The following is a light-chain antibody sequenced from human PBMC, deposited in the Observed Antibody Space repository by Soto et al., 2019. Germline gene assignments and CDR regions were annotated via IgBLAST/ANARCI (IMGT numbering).Light chain of an antibody. V-gene: IGKV3-20*01. J-gene: IGKJ1*01. CDR1: QSVSSSY. CDR3: QQYGSASWT. Sequence: EIALTQSPGTLSLSPGERATLSCRASQSVSSSYLARYQQKPGQPPRLVMYATSSRATGIPARFSGSGSGTDFTLTISRLEPEDFAVYYCQQYGSASWTFGQGTKVDIK. CDR2: ATS.